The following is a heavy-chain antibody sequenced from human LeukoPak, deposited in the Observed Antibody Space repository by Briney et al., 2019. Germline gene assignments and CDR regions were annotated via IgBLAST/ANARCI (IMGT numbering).Heavy chain of an antibody. CDR1: GHSISSSRHY. V-gene: IGHV4-39*07. CDR3: CGYCVGGGCAGPTRYNWFDP. D-gene: IGHD2-15*01. CDR2: IYYSGTT. J-gene: IGHJ5*02. Sequence: PSETLFLTCTVSGHSISSSRHYWGWIRQPPGKGLEWIGTIYYSGTTYYNPSLKSRVTISVDTAENQFSLSLSSVTAADTALYYCCGYCVGGGCAGPTRYNWFDPWGQGTLVTVSS.